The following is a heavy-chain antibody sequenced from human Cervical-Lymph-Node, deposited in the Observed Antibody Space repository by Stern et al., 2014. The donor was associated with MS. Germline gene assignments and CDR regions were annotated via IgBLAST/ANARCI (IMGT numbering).Heavy chain of an antibody. CDR2: IYYSGST. J-gene: IGHJ5*02. D-gene: IGHD6-25*01. CDR3: ARNRGHKSFDP. CDR1: GGSIRSYY. Sequence: QLQLQESGPGLVKPSETLSLTCTVSGGSIRSYYWSWIRQPPGKGLEWIGYIYYSGSTNYNPSLKSRVTISVDTSKNQFSLKLSSVTAADTAVYYCARNRGHKSFDPWGQGTLVTVSS. V-gene: IGHV4-59*01.